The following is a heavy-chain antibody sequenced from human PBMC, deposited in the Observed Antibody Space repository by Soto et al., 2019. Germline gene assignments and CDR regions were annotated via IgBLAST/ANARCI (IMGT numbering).Heavy chain of an antibody. CDR2: LYHSGTT. CDR3: ARDEDPGSGLSGGMDV. CDR1: GGSISSDDFF. D-gene: IGHD3-10*01. V-gene: IGHV4-31*03. J-gene: IGHJ6*02. Sequence: QVQLQESGPGLVKPSETLSLSCNVSGGSISSDDFFWSWVRQHPARGLEWIGYLYHSGTTYYNPSLQSRITRSVDTSKNQFSLQLRSVTAADTAVYFCARDEDPGSGLSGGMDVWGQGTAVTVS.